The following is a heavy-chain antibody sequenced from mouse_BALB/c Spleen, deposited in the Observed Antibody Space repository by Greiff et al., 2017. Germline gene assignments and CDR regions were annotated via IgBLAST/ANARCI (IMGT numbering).Heavy chain of an antibody. CDR2: IDPANGNT. V-gene: IGHV14-3*02. D-gene: IGHD3-1*01. Sequence: VQLKQSGAELVKPGASVKLSCTASGFNFKDTYMHWVKQRPEQGLEWIGRIDPANGNTKYDPKFQGKATITADTSSNTAYLQLSSLTSEDTAVYYCARKGYEAMDYWGQGTSVTVSS. CDR3: ARKGYEAMDY. J-gene: IGHJ4*01. CDR1: GFNFKDTY.